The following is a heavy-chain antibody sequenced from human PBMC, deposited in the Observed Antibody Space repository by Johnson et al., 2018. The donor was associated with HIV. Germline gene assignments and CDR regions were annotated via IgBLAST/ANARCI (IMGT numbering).Heavy chain of an antibody. V-gene: IGHV3-30*02. Sequence: QVQLVESGGGVVQPGGSLRLSCAASGFSFSSYGMHWVRQAPGKGLEWVAFIQYEGDTKDYADSVKGRFNIFRDNSENTLYLQMNSLRAEDTAVYYCAKDPVARGFVFDGVDMWGQGTMVTVSS. CDR3: AKDPVARGFVFDGVDM. J-gene: IGHJ3*02. D-gene: IGHD5-12*01. CDR1: GFSFSSYG. CDR2: IQYEGDTK.